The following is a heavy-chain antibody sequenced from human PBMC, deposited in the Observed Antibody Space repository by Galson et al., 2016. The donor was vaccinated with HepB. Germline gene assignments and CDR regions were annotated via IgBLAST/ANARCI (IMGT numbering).Heavy chain of an antibody. V-gene: IGHV6-1*01. Sequence: CAISGVSVSSNTAAWNWIRQSPSRGLEWLGRTFYRSQWRSDYAVSVKGRITVTPDTSKNQFSLQLNSVTPEDTAMYYCAKSGHYYFDAWGQGTLVTVSS. CDR3: AKSGHYYFDA. J-gene: IGHJ4*02. CDR1: GVSVSSNTAA. D-gene: IGHD3-10*01. CDR2: TFYRSQWRS.